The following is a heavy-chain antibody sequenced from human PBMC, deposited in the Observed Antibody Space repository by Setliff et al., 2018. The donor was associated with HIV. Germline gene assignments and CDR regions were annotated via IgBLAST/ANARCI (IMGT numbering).Heavy chain of an antibody. CDR2: TSHSGKT. J-gene: IGHJ4*02. CDR3: ARGESWAWELHAV. V-gene: IGHV4-34*01. D-gene: IGHD1-26*01. CDR1: GGPLSGHY. Sequence: SETLSLTCAVYGGPLSGHYWSWIRQPPGQGLEWIGETSHSGKTNYNPSLKSRVTISMDTSKNQFSLRLSSVTAADTAVYYCARGESWAWELHAVWGQGTLVTVSS.